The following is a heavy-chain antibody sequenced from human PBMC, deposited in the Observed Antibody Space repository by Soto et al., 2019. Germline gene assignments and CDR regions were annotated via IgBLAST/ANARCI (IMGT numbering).Heavy chain of an antibody. J-gene: IGHJ4*02. CDR1: GFTFSSYA. D-gene: IGHD3-10*01. Sequence: GGSLRLSCAASGFTFSSYAMHWVRQAPGKGLEWVAVISYDGSNKYYADSVKGRFTISRDNSKNTLYLQMNSLRAEDTAVYYCARDSGSVDYWGQGTLVTVS. CDR3: ARDSGSVDY. CDR2: ISYDGSNK. V-gene: IGHV3-30-3*01.